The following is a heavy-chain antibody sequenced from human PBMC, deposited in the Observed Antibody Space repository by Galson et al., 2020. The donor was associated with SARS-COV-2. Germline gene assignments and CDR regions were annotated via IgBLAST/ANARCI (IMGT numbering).Heavy chain of an antibody. CDR1: GFIYSNFA. CDR2: TSSDGSSR. V-gene: IGHV3-30*01. J-gene: IGHJ6*03. CDR3: ARDMGSGSFYERGYMDV. Sequence: GGSLRLSCAASGFIYSNFALPWVRQAPGQGLECVALTSSDGSSRYYGDSVRGRFTISRDNSKNTLFLQMNSLRVEDTAVYYCARDMGSGSFYERGYMDVWCEGTTVTVSS. D-gene: IGHD2-15*01.